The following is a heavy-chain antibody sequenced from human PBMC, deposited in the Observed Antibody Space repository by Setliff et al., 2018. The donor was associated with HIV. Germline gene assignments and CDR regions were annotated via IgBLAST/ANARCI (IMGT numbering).Heavy chain of an antibody. CDR1: GASIRSYY. D-gene: IGHD5-12*01. V-gene: IGHV4-59*01. J-gene: IGHJ3*01. Sequence: SETLSLTCIVSGASIRSYYSAWIRQSPGRGLQYLGHLYYSGSTNYNPSLKSRITMSMDTSKNQFSLQLSSVTAADTAVYYCARIPWVATLWGGAFDLWGHGTMVTVSS. CDR3: ARIPWVATLWGGAFDL. CDR2: LYYSGST.